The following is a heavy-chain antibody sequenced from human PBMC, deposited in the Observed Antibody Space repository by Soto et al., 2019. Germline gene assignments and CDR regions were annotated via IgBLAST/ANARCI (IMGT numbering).Heavy chain of an antibody. D-gene: IGHD3-3*01. Sequence: GASVKVSCKASGYTFTSDGIGWVRQAPGQGLEWMGWISAYNGNTNYAQKLQGRVTMTTDTSTSTAYMELRSLRSDDTAVYYCARESRITIFGVVPPIDYWGQGTLVTVSS. J-gene: IGHJ4*02. CDR1: GYTFTSDG. V-gene: IGHV1-18*01. CDR2: ISAYNGNT. CDR3: ARESRITIFGVVPPIDY.